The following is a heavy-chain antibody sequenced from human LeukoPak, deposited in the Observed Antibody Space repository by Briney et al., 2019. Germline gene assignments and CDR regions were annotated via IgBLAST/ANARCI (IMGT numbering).Heavy chain of an antibody. CDR2: ISDSGIST. Sequence: GGALGLSCEASGFTFSTYGMSWVRQAPGKGLEWVSAISDSGISTYYADSVKGRFTISRDNSNNTLYLQMNSLRAEDTAVYYCAKRWGFGEFLEDWGQGTLVTVSS. D-gene: IGHD3-10*01. CDR3: AKRWGFGEFLED. J-gene: IGHJ4*02. V-gene: IGHV3-23*01. CDR1: GFTFSTYG.